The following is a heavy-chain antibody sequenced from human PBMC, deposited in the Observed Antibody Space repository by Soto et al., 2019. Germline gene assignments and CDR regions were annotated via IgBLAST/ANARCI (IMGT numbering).Heavy chain of an antibody. CDR2: ISFDGSSE. V-gene: IGHV3-30*04. J-gene: IGHJ4*02. CDR1: GFNFSNYA. D-gene: IGHD6-19*01. CDR3: AESSGWLGTFDF. Sequence: QVRLVESGGGVVQPGRSLRLSCGASGFNFSNYAIHWVRQAPGKGLEWVAVISFDGSSEYYADSVKGRFTISRDNSKNTVFVQMNSLRIEDTAEYYCAESSGWLGTFDFWGQGTPVTVSS.